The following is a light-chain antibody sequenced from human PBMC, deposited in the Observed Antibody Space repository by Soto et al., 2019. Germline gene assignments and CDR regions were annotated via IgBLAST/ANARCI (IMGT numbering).Light chain of an antibody. CDR2: SSN. J-gene: IGLJ7*01. V-gene: IGLV1-44*01. CDR1: SSNIGSNT. Sequence: QSVLTQPPSASGTPGQRVTISCSGSSSNIGSNTVNCYQQLPGTAPKLLIYSSNQRPSAVPDRFSGSISGTSASLAISGLQCEDEADYFCAEWVESLIAAVFGGVTQLTVL. CDR3: AEWVESLIAAV.